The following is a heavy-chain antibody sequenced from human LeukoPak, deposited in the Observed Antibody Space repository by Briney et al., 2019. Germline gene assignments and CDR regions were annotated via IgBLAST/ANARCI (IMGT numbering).Heavy chain of an antibody. D-gene: IGHD6-13*01. CDR1: GFTFRNYA. J-gene: IGHJ4*02. Sequence: PGGSLRLSCAASGFTFRNYAMSWVRQASGKGLEWVSTINYSSSSTYYADSVKGRFTISRDNSKNTLYLQMNNLRAEDTAIYYCANRGSSWYYFDNWGQGTLVTVSS. V-gene: IGHV3-23*01. CDR3: ANRGSSWYYFDN. CDR2: INYSSSST.